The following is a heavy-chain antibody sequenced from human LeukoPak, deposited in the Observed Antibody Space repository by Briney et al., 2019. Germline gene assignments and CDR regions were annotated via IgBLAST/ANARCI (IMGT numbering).Heavy chain of an antibody. Sequence: SVTLSCKASGYTFTGYYMHWVRQAPGQGLEWMGMIDPSGGSTSYAQNFQGRVTMTRDTSTSTVYMELNSLRSEDTAVYYCAREALCSGCRVYGMDVWGQGTSVSVSS. CDR2: IDPSGGST. CDR3: AREALCSGCRVYGMDV. J-gene: IGHJ6*02. D-gene: IGHD2-15*01. V-gene: IGHV1-46*01. CDR1: GYTFTGYY.